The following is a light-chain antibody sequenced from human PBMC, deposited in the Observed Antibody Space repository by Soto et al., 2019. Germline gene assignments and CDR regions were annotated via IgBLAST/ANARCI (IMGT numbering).Light chain of an antibody. CDR1: SSSSHIGHHS. CDR3: GTWDTGLRAYV. CDR2: DND. J-gene: IGLJ1*01. V-gene: IGLV1-51*01. Sequence: QSVVTQPHSVSAAPGQKVTISCSGSSSSSHIGHHSVSWYQHLPGTAPKLLIYDNDQRPSGIPARFSGSKSATSATLDITGLHTGDEADYYCGTWDTGLRAYVLGTGTKLTVL.